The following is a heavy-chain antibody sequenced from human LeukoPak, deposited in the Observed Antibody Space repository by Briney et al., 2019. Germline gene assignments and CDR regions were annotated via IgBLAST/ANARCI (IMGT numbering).Heavy chain of an antibody. Sequence: GGSLRLSCAASGFTFDDYAMHWVRQAPGKGLEWVSGISWNSGSIGYADSVKGRFTISRDNAKNSLYLQMNSLRAEDTAVYYCARGGSSGWPVDYWGQGTLVTVSS. CDR2: ISWNSGSI. CDR3: ARGGSSGWPVDY. J-gene: IGHJ4*02. CDR1: GFTFDDYA. V-gene: IGHV3-9*01. D-gene: IGHD6-19*01.